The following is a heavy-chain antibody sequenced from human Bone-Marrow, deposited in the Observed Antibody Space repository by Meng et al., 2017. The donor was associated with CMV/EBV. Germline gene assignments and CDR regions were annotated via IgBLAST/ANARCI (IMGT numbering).Heavy chain of an antibody. D-gene: IGHD3-3*01. CDR2: IRHDGSDE. J-gene: IGHJ4*02. CDR3: ARDFGNDFWLLHH. V-gene: IGHV3-30*02. CDR1: GFTFSKYG. Sequence: GESLKISCAASGFTFSKYGMHWARQAPGKGLEWVAFIRHDGSDEYYAESVKGRFSISKDAAENTAYLQMNSLRSGDTAVYYCARDFGNDFWLLHHWGQGTVVTVSS.